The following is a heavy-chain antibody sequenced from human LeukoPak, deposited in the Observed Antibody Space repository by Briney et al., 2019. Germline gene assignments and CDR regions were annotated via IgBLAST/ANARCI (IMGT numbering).Heavy chain of an antibody. CDR1: GGSFTAYY. V-gene: IGHV4-34*01. Sequence: SETLSLTCGVDGGSFTAYYWSWIRQAPGKGLEWIGEINDSGSTNLNPSLKSRVTVSVDTSRSQISLKLSSVVAADAAMYYCARVRLYTSNWHWFDPWGQGTLVTVAS. J-gene: IGHJ5*02. D-gene: IGHD6-13*01. CDR2: INDSGST. CDR3: ARVRLYTSNWHWFDP.